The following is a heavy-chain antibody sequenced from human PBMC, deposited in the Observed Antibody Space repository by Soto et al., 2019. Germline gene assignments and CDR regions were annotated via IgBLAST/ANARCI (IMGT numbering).Heavy chain of an antibody. CDR3: TRDKDRLQFGGNYYCAMDV. CDR1: GGTFGNSP. CDR2: INPIFPTP. Sequence: QVQVVQSGAEVKKPGSSGAVSCKASGGTFGNSPISWVRQAPGQGLEWMGGINPIFPTPDHAQKFQGRVTITADESTSTAYMELTSLRSDDTAVYFCTRDKDRLQFGGNYYCAMDVWGQGTTVTVSS. J-gene: IGHJ6*02. V-gene: IGHV1-69*12. D-gene: IGHD5-12*01.